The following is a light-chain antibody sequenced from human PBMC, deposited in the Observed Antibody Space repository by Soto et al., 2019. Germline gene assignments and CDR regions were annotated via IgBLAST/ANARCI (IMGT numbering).Light chain of an antibody. CDR1: SSNIGINF. V-gene: IGLV1-47*01. Sequence: VLTQPPSASGAPGQRVTISCSGSSSNIGINFVYWYQQLPGTAPKLPISMNNQRPSGVPDRFSGSKSGTSASLAISGLRSEDEADYICATWDDSMISPVFGGGTKVTV. J-gene: IGLJ3*02. CDR3: ATWDDSMISPV. CDR2: MNN.